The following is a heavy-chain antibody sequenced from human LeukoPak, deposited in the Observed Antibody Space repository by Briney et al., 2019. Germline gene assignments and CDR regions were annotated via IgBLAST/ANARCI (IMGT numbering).Heavy chain of an antibody. CDR2: IYSGGRI. V-gene: IGHV3-53*01. CDR1: GFAGSSRY. CDR3: ANDLEGGAAPY. Sequence: GGSLRLSFVVSGFAGSSRYMAWVRQVSGKGLEWGSLIYSGGRIYYADFAKGRFTISRDDSKNTLYLQMDDLRVEDTAVYYCANDLEGGAAPYWGQGTRVTVSS. J-gene: IGHJ4*02. D-gene: IGHD3-16*01.